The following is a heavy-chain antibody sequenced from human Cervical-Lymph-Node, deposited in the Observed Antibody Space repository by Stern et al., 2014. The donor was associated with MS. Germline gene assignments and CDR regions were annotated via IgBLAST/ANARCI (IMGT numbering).Heavy chain of an antibody. CDR1: GFRFSDSG. J-gene: IGHJ4*02. CDR3: GRDRGGVNTAIDH. D-gene: IGHD3-16*01. Sequence: VQLVESGGGVVQPGGSLRLSCATSGFRFSDSGMHWVRQAPGKGLEWVALMWYDGSHRTYGASVRGRFPISRDNSYNTVYLQMNSLRAEDTAVYYCGRDRGGVNTAIDHWGQGALVTVSS. V-gene: IGHV3-33*01. CDR2: MWYDGSHR.